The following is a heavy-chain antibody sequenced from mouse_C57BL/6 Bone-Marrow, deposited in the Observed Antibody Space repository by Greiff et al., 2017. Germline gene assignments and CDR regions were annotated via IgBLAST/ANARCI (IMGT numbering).Heavy chain of an antibody. V-gene: IGHV1-55*01. CDR3: AISTMIYYAMDY. CDR2: IYPGSGST. Sequence: QVQLKQPGAELVKPGASVKMSCKASGYTFTSYWITWVKQRPGQGLEWIGDIYPGSGSTNYNEKFKSKATLTVDTSSSTAYMQLSSLTSEDSAVYYCAISTMIYYAMDYWGQGTSVTVSS. CDR1: GYTFTSYW. D-gene: IGHD2-4*01. J-gene: IGHJ4*01.